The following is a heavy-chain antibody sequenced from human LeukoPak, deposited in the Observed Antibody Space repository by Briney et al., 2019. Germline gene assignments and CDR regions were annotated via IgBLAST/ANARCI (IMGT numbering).Heavy chain of an antibody. J-gene: IGHJ2*01. CDR1: GFTFSSYA. V-gene: IGHV3-23*01. Sequence: GGSLRLSCAASGFTFSSYAMSWVRQAPGKGLEWVSAISGSGGSTYYADSVKGRFTISRDNSKNMLYLQMNSLRAEDTAVYYCAKADGYYSTYPSGFFDLWGRGTLVTVSS. D-gene: IGHD3-22*01. CDR3: AKADGYYSTYPSGFFDL. CDR2: ISGSGGST.